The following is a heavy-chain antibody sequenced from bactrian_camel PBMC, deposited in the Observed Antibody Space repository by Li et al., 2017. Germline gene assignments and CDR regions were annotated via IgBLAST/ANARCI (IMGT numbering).Heavy chain of an antibody. Sequence: VQLVESGGGSVQPGGSLTLSCVASGLTHANWCMAWFRQVPGQEREGIVNIDSDGRADYAESVKGRFTVSRDNYKNTLSLQMNHLEPEDTAMYYCAAARWGCTVSALDDYWGKGTQVTV. CDR3: AAARWGCTVSALDDY. CDR2: IDSDGRA. D-gene: IGHD5*01. V-gene: IGHV3S55*01. J-gene: IGHJ4*01. CDR1: GLTHANWC.